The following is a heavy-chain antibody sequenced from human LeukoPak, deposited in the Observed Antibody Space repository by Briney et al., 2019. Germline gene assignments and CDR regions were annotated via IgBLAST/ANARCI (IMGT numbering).Heavy chain of an antibody. CDR2: IHDSGGT. J-gene: IGHJ4*02. V-gene: IGHV4-34*01. CDR3: ARDPNGDYD. Sequence: PSETLSLTCAVYGGSFSGYYWSWIRQPPGKGLEWIGEIHDSGGTNYNPSLKGRVTMSVDTSKNQFSLKLSSVTAADTAVYYCARDPNGDYDWGQGTLVAVSS. D-gene: IGHD4-17*01. CDR1: GGSFSGYY.